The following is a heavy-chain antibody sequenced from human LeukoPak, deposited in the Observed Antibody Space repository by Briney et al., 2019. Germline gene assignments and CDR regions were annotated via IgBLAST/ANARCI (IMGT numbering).Heavy chain of an antibody. J-gene: IGHJ4*02. Sequence: QAGGSLRLSCAASGFTFSPYWMHWVRQAPGKGLVWVSRINSDESSTNYADSVKGRFTISRDNAKNTLYLQMNSLRAEDTAVYHCARTLRYSGSYYDYWGQGTLVTVSS. CDR3: ARTLRYSGSYYDY. V-gene: IGHV3-74*01. D-gene: IGHD1-26*01. CDR2: INSDESST. CDR1: GFTFSPYW.